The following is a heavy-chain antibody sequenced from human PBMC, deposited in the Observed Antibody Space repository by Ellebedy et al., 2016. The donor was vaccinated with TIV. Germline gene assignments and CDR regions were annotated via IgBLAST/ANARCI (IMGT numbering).Heavy chain of an antibody. CDR3: ARAGHYYYYMDV. CDR1: GGTFSSYA. V-gene: IGHV1-69*13. CDR2: IIPIFGTA. J-gene: IGHJ6*03. Sequence: SVKVSXXASGGTFSSYAISWVRQAPGQGLEWMGGIIPIFGTANYAQKFQGRVTITADESTSTAYMELSSLRSEDTAVYYCARAGHYYYYMDVWGKGTTVTVSS.